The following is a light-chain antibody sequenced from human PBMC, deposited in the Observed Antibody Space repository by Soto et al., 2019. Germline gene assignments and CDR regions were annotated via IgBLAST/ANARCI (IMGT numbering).Light chain of an antibody. CDR3: QNYKSAPFA. Sequence: DIPMTQSPPSLSASVGDSVTITCRASQGISYYLAWYQQRPGKVPKLLVYAASTLQSGVPTRFIGGGSGTDFSRTINSLQPEDFGTYYCQNYKSAPFAFGPGTKVD. J-gene: IGKJ3*01. CDR2: AAS. CDR1: QGISYY. V-gene: IGKV1-27*01.